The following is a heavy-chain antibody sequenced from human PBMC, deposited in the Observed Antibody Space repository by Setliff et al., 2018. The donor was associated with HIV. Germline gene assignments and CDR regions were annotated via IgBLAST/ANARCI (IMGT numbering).Heavy chain of an antibody. V-gene: IGHV3-30*02. D-gene: IGHD3-22*01. CDR3: AKDRDYYDSSGYPSDY. CDR2: IRYDGSNK. CDR1: GFTFSSYG. Sequence: PGGSLRLSCAASGFTFSSYGMHWVRQAPGKGLEWVAFIRYDGSNKYYADSVKGRFTISRDNSKNTLYLQMNSLRAEDTAVYYCAKDRDYYDSSGYPSDYWGQGTLVTVSS. J-gene: IGHJ4*02.